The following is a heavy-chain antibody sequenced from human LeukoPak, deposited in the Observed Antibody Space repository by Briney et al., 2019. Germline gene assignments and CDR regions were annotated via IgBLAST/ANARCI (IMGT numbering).Heavy chain of an antibody. CDR3: ATAAYSGIYLLGTPFDY. D-gene: IGHD1-26*01. V-gene: IGHV1-24*01. CDR2: FVPEDGET. CDR1: GYTLTELS. J-gene: IGHJ4*02. Sequence: ASAKVSCKVSGYTLTELSMHWVRQAPGKGLEWMRGFVPEDGETIYAQKFQGRVTMTEDTSTDTAYMELSSLRSEDTAVYYCATAAYSGIYLLGTPFDYWSQGTLVTVYS.